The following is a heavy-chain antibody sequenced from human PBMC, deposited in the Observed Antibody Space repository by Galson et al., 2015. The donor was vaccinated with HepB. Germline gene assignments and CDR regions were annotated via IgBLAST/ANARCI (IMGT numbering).Heavy chain of an antibody. V-gene: IGHV3-74*01. Sequence: SLRLSCAASGFSITTNWMYWVRRAPGKGLVWVSRINSDAGDTNYADSAKGRFTVSSDNAKNTLYLQMNRLRAEDTAVYYCARARVGTYMGAFDIWGQGTMVIVSS. J-gene: IGHJ3*02. CDR1: GFSITTNW. CDR3: ARARVGTYMGAFDI. CDR2: INSDAGDT. D-gene: IGHD2-2*01.